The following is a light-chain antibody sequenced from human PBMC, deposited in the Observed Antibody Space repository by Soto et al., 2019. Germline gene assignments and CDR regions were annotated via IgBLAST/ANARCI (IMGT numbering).Light chain of an antibody. CDR1: QTTSTN. V-gene: IGKV3-15*01. CDR2: GAS. J-gene: IGKJ5*01. CDR3: HQYDYWPFT. Sequence: EIMLTQSPATLSLSPGERATLSCRASQTTSTNLAWYQQKPGQAPRLLIYGASTRAAGIPARFSGSGSGTEFTLTVSSLQSEDFALYFCHQYDYWPFTFGGGTRLEIK.